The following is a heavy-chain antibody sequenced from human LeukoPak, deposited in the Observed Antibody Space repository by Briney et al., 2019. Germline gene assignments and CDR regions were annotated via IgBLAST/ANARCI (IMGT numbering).Heavy chain of an antibody. J-gene: IGHJ4*02. CDR1: GFTFNNYA. Sequence: GGSLRLSCAASGFTFNNYAMSWVRQAPGKGLEWVSAIGGRDGSTYYADSVKGRFTISRDNSKNTLYVQMNSLRAEDTAVYYCAKGHYYGSGSLDYWGQGTLVTVSS. D-gene: IGHD3-10*01. CDR3: AKGHYYGSGSLDY. CDR2: IGGRDGST. V-gene: IGHV3-23*01.